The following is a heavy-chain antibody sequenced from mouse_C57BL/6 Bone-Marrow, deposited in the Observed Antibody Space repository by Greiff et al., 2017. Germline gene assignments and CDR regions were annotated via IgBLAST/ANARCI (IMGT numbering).Heavy chain of an antibody. D-gene: IGHD2-5*01. Sequence: EVNVVESGGGLVKPGGSLTLSCAASGFTFSSYTMSWVRQTPEKRLEWVATLSGGGGNTYYPDSVKGRFTISRDNAKNTLYLQMSSLRSEDTALYYCARHAYYSNYEFAYWGQGTLVTVSA. CDR2: LSGGGGNT. CDR3: ARHAYYSNYEFAY. CDR1: GFTFSSYT. V-gene: IGHV5-9*01. J-gene: IGHJ3*01.